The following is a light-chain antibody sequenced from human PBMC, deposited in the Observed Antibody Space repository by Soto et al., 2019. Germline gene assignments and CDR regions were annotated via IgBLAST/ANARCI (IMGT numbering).Light chain of an antibody. J-gene: IGLJ1*01. CDR1: SSDVGGHNS. V-gene: IGLV2-14*01. Sequence: QSALAQPASVSGSPGQSITISCTGTSSDVGGHNSVSWYRQDPGKAPKLLIYGVSNRPSGVSNRFSGSKSGNSASLTISGLQIEDEADYYCSSFTSSVTYVYGTGTNVTVL. CDR3: SSFTSSVTYV. CDR2: GVS.